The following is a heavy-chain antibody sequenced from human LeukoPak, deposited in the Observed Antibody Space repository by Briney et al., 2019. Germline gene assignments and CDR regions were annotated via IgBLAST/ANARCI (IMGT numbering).Heavy chain of an antibody. Sequence: GGSLRLSCAASGFSFSDYYMTWFRQAPGKGLEWVSYISSSGSTIYYADSVKGRFTISRDNAKNSLYLQMNSLRAEDTAVYYCARDYYDSSGYYRDAFDIWGQGTMVTVSS. CDR2: ISSSGSTI. CDR3: ARDYYDSSGYYRDAFDI. J-gene: IGHJ3*02. CDR1: GFSFSDYY. D-gene: IGHD3-22*01. V-gene: IGHV3-11*04.